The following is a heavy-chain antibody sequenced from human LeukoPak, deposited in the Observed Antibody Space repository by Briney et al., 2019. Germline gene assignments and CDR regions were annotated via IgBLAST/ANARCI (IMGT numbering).Heavy chain of an antibody. D-gene: IGHD6-13*01. CDR1: GGSISSYY. CDR3: ARGYSSSWYFNWFDP. V-gene: IGHV4-59*08. Sequence: SETLSLTCAVSGGSISSYYWSWIRQPPGKGLEWIGYVSYSGSTNYNPSLKSRVTISVDTSKNQFSLKLSSVTAADTAVYYCARGYSSSWYFNWFDPWGQGTLVTVSS. CDR2: VSYSGST. J-gene: IGHJ5*02.